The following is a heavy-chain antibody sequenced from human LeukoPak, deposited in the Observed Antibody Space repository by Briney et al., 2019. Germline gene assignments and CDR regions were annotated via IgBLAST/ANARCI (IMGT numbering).Heavy chain of an antibody. CDR1: GFAFSSYA. CDR3: ARTYLVGWYFDL. CDR2: ITNNGGTT. Sequence: GGSLRLSCSASGFAFSSYAMHWVRQAPGKGLEYVSGITNNGGTTYHADSVNGRFTISRDNSKNTLYFQMSSLRAEDTAVYYCARTYLVGWYFDLWGRGTLVTVSS. V-gene: IGHV3-64D*06. D-gene: IGHD1-7*01. J-gene: IGHJ2*01.